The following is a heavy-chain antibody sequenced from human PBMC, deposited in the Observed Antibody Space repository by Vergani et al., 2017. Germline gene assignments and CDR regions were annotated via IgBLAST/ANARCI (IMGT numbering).Heavy chain of an antibody. J-gene: IGHJ6*02. Sequence: EVQLVESGGGLVQPGGSLRLFCAASGFTFSSYDMHWVRQATGKGLEWVSAIGTAGDTYYPGSVKGRFTISRENAKNSLYLQMNSLRAGDTAVYYCARDNGDFYYYCGIDVWGQGTTVTVSS. D-gene: IGHD2-8*01. CDR1: GFTFSSYD. CDR2: IGTAGDT. V-gene: IGHV3-13*01. CDR3: ARDNGDFYYYCGIDV.